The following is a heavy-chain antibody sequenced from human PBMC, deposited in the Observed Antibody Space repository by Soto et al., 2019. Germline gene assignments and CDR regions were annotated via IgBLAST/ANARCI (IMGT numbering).Heavy chain of an antibody. V-gene: IGHV3-23*01. Sequence: GKGLEWVSAISGSGGSTYYADSVKGRFTISRDNSKNTLYLQMNSLRAEDTAVYFCAKMGYSSFENGLGIRGQPTL. CDR3: AKMGYSSFENGLGI. CDR2: ISGSGGST. J-gene: IGHJ4*03. D-gene: IGHD4-4*01.